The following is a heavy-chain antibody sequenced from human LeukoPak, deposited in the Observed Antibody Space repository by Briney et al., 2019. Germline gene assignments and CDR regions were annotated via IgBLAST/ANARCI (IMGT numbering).Heavy chain of an antibody. Sequence: GGSLRLSCAASGFTFSSYGMHWVRQAPGKGLEWVAVISYDGSNKYYADSVKGRFTISRDNSKSTLYLQMNSLRAEDTAVYYCAKAQSYFIAVAGLDYWGQGTLVTVSS. J-gene: IGHJ4*02. CDR2: ISYDGSNK. CDR1: GFTFSSYG. V-gene: IGHV3-30*18. D-gene: IGHD6-19*01. CDR3: AKAQSYFIAVAGLDY.